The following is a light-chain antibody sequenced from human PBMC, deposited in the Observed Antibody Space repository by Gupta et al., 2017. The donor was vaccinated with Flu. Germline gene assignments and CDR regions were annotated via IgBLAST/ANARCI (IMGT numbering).Light chain of an antibody. CDR2: GAS. CDR1: QSISSN. CDR3: QQYDYWPPIT. J-gene: IGKJ5*01. V-gene: IGKV3-15*01. Sequence: EIVMTQSPDTLSVSPGERATLSCRASQSISSNLAWYQHKPGRAPRLLIYGASTRATGIADRFSGSGSGTDVTLTISSRESEDFAVYYCQQYDYWPPITFGQGTRMEIK.